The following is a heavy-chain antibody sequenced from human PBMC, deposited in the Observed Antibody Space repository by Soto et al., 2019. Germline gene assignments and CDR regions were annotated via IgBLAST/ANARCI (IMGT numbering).Heavy chain of an antibody. Sequence: QVQLVETGGGVVQPGRSLRLSCAASGFSFSSCAMHWVRQAPGKGLEWVAVVSHDGSNKYYADSVKGRVTISRDNSINTVYLQMNSLRAEDTAVYYCARVSIAVAGIAYYFDCWGQGTLVTVSS. CDR1: GFSFSSCA. CDR2: VSHDGSNK. J-gene: IGHJ4*02. V-gene: IGHV3-30-3*01. D-gene: IGHD6-19*01. CDR3: ARVSIAVAGIAYYFDC.